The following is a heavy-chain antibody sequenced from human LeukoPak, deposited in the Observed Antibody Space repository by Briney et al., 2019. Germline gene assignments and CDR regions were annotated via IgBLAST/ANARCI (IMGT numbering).Heavy chain of an antibody. V-gene: IGHV3-48*03. CDR3: AREWDDYFDY. CDR1: GFTFSSCE. J-gene: IGHJ4*02. D-gene: IGHD1-26*01. CDR2: ISSGGSTI. Sequence: PGGSLRLSCAASGFTFSSCEMNWVRQAPGKGLEWVSYISSGGSTIYYADSVRGRFTISRDNAKNSLYLQMNSLRAEDTAVYYCAREWDDYFDYWGQGTLVTVSS.